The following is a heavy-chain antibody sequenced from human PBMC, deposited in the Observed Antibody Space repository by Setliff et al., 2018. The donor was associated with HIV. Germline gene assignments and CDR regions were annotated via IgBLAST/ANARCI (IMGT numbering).Heavy chain of an antibody. J-gene: IGHJ4*01. CDR2: IDYSRSA. CDR3: AREGKTALVTTYLDY. CDR1: SGSISSGTYY. Sequence: SETLSLTCTVSSGSISSGTYYWSWIRQYPGKGLEWIGYIDYSRSAFYNPSLKSRITISRDTSKNQFSLKMNSVTASDTAVYYCAREGKTALVTTYLDYWGHGKLVTVSS. D-gene: IGHD5-18*01. V-gene: IGHV4-31*03.